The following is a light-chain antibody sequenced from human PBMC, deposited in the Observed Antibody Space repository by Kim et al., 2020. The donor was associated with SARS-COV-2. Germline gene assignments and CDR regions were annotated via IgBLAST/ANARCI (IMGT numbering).Light chain of an antibody. CDR3: TSYTSVSTFL. J-gene: IGLJ1*01. V-gene: IGLV2-14*01. Sequence: QSALTQPASVSGSPGQSITISCTGTSSDVGGYKYVSWYRQYPGKAPKLMLYDVTKRPSGVSNRFSGSKSGNTASLTISGLRAEDEAHYYCTSYTSVSTFLFGTGTKVTVL. CDR2: DVT. CDR1: SSDVGGYKY.